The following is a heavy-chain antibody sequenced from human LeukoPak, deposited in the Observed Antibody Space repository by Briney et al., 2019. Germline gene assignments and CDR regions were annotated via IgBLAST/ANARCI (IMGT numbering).Heavy chain of an antibody. CDR1: GESVSSNSAA. V-gene: IGHV6-1*01. D-gene: IGHD2-21*01. Sequence: SQTLSLTCAIFGESVSSNSAAWNWIRQSPSRGLEWLGRTYYMSKWYNEYAVSVKSRITINPDTSKNQFSLHLNSVTPDDTAVYYCARWHHVDRWFDPWGQGILVTVSS. CDR3: ARWHHVDRWFDP. J-gene: IGHJ5*02. CDR2: TYYMSKWYN.